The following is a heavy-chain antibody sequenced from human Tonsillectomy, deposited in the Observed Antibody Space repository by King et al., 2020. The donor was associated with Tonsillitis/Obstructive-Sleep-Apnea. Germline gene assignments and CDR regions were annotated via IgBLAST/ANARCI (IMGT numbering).Heavy chain of an antibody. CDR3: AKDTGRFLTPYMDV. CDR2: ISWNSGSI. CDR1: GFTFDDYA. Sequence: QLVQSGGGLVQPGRSLRLSCAASGFTFDDYAMEWVRQAPGKGLEWVSGISWNSGSIGYGDSVKGRFTISRDNAKNSLYLQMKSLRAEDTALYYCAKDTGRFLTPYMDVWGKGTTVTLS. J-gene: IGHJ6*03. D-gene: IGHD3-3*01. V-gene: IGHV3-9*01.